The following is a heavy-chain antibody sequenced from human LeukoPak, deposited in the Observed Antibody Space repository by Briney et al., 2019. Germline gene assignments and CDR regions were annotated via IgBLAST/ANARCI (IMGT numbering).Heavy chain of an antibody. CDR3: AREGTAGTNLNWFDP. CDR1: GGSVSSYY. J-gene: IGHJ5*02. CDR2: IHNSGRT. V-gene: IGHV4-59*02. Sequence: SETLPLTCSVSGGSVSSYYWSWIRQSPGKGLEWIGYIHNSGRTNFNPSLKSRVTISVDTSKNQFSLKLSSVTAADTAVYYCAREGTAGTNLNWFDPWGQGTLVTVSS. D-gene: IGHD1-1*01.